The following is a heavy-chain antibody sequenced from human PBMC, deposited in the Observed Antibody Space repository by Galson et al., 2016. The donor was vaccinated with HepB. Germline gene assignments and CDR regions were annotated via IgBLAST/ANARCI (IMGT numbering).Heavy chain of an antibody. CDR1: GYSFTNYG. CDR2: ISTYNGNT. CDR3: ARERGNYYYFDY. Sequence: SVKVSCKASGYSFTNYGISWVRQAPGQGLEWMGWISTYNGNTNYAQKLQGRVTMTTDTSTSTAYMELRSLRSDDTAVYYCARERGNYYYFDYWGQGTLVTVSS. V-gene: IGHV1-18*01. D-gene: IGHD1-7*01. J-gene: IGHJ4*02.